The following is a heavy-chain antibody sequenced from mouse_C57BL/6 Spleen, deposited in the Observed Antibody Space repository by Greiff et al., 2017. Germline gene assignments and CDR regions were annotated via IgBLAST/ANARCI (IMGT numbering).Heavy chain of an antibody. CDR2: ISYDGSN. Sequence: EVQLQESGPGLVKPSQSLSLTCSVTGYSITSGYYWNWIRQFPGNKLEWMGYISYDGSNNYNPSLKNRISITRDTSKNQFFLKLNSVTTEDTATYYCARDPVVAREVRYFDYWGQGTTLTVSS. D-gene: IGHD1-1*01. V-gene: IGHV3-6*01. J-gene: IGHJ2*01. CDR1: GYSITSGYY. CDR3: ARDPVVAREVRYFDY.